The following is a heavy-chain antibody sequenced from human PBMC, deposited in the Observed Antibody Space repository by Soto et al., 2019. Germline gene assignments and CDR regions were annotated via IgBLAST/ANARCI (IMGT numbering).Heavy chain of an antibody. D-gene: IGHD6-6*01. V-gene: IGHV4-34*01. CDR2: INHSGST. J-gene: IGHJ5*02. CDR1: GGSFSGYY. CDR3: ARAPALAARRLYSFDP. Sequence: SETLSLTCAVYGGSFSGYYWSWIRQPPGKGLEWIGEINHSGSTNYNPSLKSRVTISVDTSKNQFSLKLSSVTAADTAVYYCARAPALAARRLYSFDPWGQGTLVTVSS.